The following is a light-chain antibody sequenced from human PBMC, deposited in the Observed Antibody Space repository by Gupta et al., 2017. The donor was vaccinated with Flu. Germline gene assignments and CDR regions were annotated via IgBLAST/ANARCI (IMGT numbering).Light chain of an antibody. Sequence: EIVLTQSPATLSLSPGERATLSCRASQSVSTFLAWYQQKPAQAPRLLIYGASSRATGVPARFSGSGSGTEFTLTISSREPEDFAVYYCQQRDDWPDTFGQGTKLEIK. CDR3: QQRDDWPDT. V-gene: IGKV3-11*01. CDR2: GAS. CDR1: QSVSTF. J-gene: IGKJ2*01.